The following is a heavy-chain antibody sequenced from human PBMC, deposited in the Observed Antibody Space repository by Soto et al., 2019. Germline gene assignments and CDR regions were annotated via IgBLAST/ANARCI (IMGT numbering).Heavy chain of an antibody. Sequence: GESLKISCAAAGFTFSSYGMHWVRQAPGKGLEWVAVISYDGSNKYYADSVKGRFTISRDNSKNTLYLQMNSLRAEDTAVYYCAKEVYYDFWSGYFASRPEYYYGMDVWGQGTTVTVSS. V-gene: IGHV3-30*18. CDR3: AKEVYYDFWSGYFASRPEYYYGMDV. CDR1: GFTFSSYG. J-gene: IGHJ6*02. D-gene: IGHD3-3*01. CDR2: ISYDGSNK.